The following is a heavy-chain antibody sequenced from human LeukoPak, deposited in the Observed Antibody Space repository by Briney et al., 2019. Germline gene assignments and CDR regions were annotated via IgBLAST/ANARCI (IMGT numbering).Heavy chain of an antibody. D-gene: IGHD3-10*01. J-gene: IGHJ4*02. CDR3: ARGRRLLWFGGSFDY. Sequence: SETLSLTCAVYGGSFSGYYWSWIRQPPGKGLEWIGEINHSGSTNYNPSLKSRVTISVDTSKNQFSLKLSSVTAADTAVYYCARGRRLLWFGGSFDYWGQGTLVTVSS. V-gene: IGHV4-34*01. CDR2: INHSGST. CDR1: GGSFSGYY.